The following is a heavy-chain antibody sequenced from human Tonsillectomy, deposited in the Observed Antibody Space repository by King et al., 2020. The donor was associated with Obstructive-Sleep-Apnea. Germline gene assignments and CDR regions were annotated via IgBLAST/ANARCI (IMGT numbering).Heavy chain of an antibody. Sequence: QLVQSGAEVKKPGSSVKVSCKASGGTFSSYGISWVRQAPGQGLEWLGGSIPFFGVSHYLQKFQGRVTITADKSTSTDYMDLGSLRSEDTAVYYCARGSLAGRPQNNYGMDVWGQGTTVTVSS. V-gene: IGHV1-69*17. D-gene: IGHD6-6*01. J-gene: IGHJ6*02. CDR1: GGTFSSYG. CDR2: SIPFFGVS. CDR3: ARGSLAGRPQNNYGMDV.